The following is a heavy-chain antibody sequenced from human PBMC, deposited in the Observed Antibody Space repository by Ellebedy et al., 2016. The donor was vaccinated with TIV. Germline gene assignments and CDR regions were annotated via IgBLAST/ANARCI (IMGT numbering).Heavy chain of an antibody. CDR1: GFTFSSYA. CDR2: ISGSGGST. CDR3: AKGEVLEQWLVGYYYYGMDV. D-gene: IGHD6-19*01. Sequence: GGSLRLSXAASGFTFSSYAMSWVRQAPGKGLEWVSAISGSGGSTYYADSVKGRFTISRDNSKNTLYLQMNSLRAEDTAVYYCAKGEVLEQWLVGYYYYGMDVWGQGTTVTVSS. V-gene: IGHV3-23*01. J-gene: IGHJ6*02.